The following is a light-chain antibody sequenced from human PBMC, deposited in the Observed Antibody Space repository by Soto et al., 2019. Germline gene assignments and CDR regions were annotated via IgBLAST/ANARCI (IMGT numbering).Light chain of an antibody. V-gene: IGKV3-15*01. CDR2: GAY. Sequence: EIVITQSPATLSVSPGERTTLSCRSSLSVGNNLDWYQQKPGHAPRPLIYGAYTRATAIPARFSVSGSGTDFTLTISSLQSEDFEVYYCQHYNYWPPKTFGQGTKVDI. CDR3: QHYNYWPPKT. J-gene: IGKJ1*01. CDR1: LSVGNN.